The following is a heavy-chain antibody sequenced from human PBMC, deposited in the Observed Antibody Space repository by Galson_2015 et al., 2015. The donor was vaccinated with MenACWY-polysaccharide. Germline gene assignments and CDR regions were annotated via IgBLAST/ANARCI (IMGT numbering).Heavy chain of an antibody. D-gene: IGHD2-2*01. CDR2: IYYSGRT. CDR1: GGSISSGDSY. CDR3: ASLPLGNCGSVSCYGYFHH. Sequence: TLSLTCTVSGGSISSGDSYWSWIRQSPGKGLEWIGYIYYSGRTNYSPSLKSRATVSLDTSKNQFYLKLSCVTAADTAVYYCASLPLGNCGSVSCYGYFHHWGQGTLVTVSS. V-gene: IGHV4-30-4*01. J-gene: IGHJ1*01.